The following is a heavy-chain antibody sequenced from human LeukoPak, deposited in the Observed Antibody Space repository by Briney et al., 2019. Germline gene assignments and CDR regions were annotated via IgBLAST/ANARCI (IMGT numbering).Heavy chain of an antibody. J-gene: IGHJ4*02. D-gene: IGHD3-22*01. Sequence: SGGSLRLSCAAPGFTFSSYWMSWVRQAPGKGLEWVANIKKDGSEKYYVDSVRGRFTISRDNAKTSLYLQMNSLRAEDTAVYYCAREGYYDSSGYLGVFDYWGQGTLVTVSS. CDR2: IKKDGSEK. CDR1: GFTFSSYW. V-gene: IGHV3-7*01. CDR3: AREGYYDSSGYLGVFDY.